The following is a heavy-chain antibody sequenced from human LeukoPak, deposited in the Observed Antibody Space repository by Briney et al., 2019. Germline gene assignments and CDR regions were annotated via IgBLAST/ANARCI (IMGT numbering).Heavy chain of an antibody. J-gene: IGHJ4*02. CDR2: IYPNTGAT. Sequence: GVSVKVSCKASGYTFTGYYMHWVRQAPGQGLEWMGYIYPNTGATKYAQKFQGRVTMTRDTSISTAYMELSGLRSDDTAVYYCGTLLSNGPFDYWGQGSLVTVSS. V-gene: IGHV1-2*02. CDR3: GTLLSNGPFDY. CDR1: GYTFTGYY.